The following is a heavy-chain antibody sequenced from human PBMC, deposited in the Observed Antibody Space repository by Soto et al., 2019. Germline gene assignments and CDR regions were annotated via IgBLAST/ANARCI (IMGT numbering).Heavy chain of an antibody. D-gene: IGHD2-21*01. CDR2: IYGDDDK. CDR3: AHTNCGDENDLRENWFDP. V-gene: IGHV2-5*02. Sequence: QITLKESGPTLVNPTQTLTLTCTFSGFSLSTSGVGWGWIRQPPGKALVWLAHIYGDDDKRYSPSLKSRLTITKDTAKNQVVHTMTNMDPGETATYYGAHTNCGDENDLRENWFDPWGQGTLVTVSS. J-gene: IGHJ5*02. CDR1: GFSLSTSGVG.